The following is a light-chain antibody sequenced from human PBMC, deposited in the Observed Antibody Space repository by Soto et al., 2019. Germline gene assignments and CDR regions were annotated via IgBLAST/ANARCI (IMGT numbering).Light chain of an antibody. CDR1: SSDVGGYNY. CDR3: SSYAGGNNVI. J-gene: IGLJ2*01. V-gene: IGLV2-8*01. CDR2: DVT. Sequence: QSALTQPPSASGSPGQSVTISCTGTSSDVGGYNYVSWYQQHPGKAPKLMIYDVTKRPSGVPDRFSGSKSGNTASLTVSGLQAEDAADYYGSSYAGGNNVIFGGGTKLTVL.